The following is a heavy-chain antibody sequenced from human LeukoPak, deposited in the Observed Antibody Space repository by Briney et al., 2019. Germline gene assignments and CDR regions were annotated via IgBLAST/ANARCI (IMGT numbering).Heavy chain of an antibody. J-gene: IGHJ4*02. V-gene: IGHV3-7*03. CDR2: INHNGNVN. D-gene: IGHD6-25*01. Sequence: GGSLRLSCAASGFTFSSYWMNWARQAPGKGLEWVVSINHNGNVNYYVDSVKGRFTISKDSSKTILYLQMNSLRAEDAAVYFCAKGSAAGRPYYFDYWGQGTLVTVSS. CDR3: AKGSAAGRPYYFDY. CDR1: GFTFSSYW.